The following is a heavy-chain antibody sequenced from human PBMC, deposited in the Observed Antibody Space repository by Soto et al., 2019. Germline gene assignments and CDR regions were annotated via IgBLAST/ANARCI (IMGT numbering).Heavy chain of an antibody. V-gene: IGHV3-9*01. J-gene: IGHJ3*02. CDR1: KFTFEDYS. CDR2: ISWNGGST. CDR3: SKGLSTTTFCAVDI. Sequence: EVQLVESGGGLVQPGRSLRLSCKASKFTFEDYSMHWVRQAPGKGLAWVSGISWNGGSTGYAESVGCRFTISRDNVKNSLYLQMNSLGTDDTALYYCSKGLSTTTFCAVDIWGQCTMVTVSS. D-gene: IGHD2-2*01.